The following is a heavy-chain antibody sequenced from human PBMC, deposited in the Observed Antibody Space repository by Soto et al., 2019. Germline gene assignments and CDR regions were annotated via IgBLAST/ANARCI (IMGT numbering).Heavy chain of an antibody. CDR2: IYPGDSDT. V-gene: IGHV5-51*01. CDR3: VRRPTEGISFYGLDV. Sequence: PGESLKISCEGSGYPFSKYWIAWVRQPAGKGLEWMGIIYPGDSDTRHSPSFRGRVTISADTSINTAYLQWKSLQASDTALYYCVRRPTEGISFYGLDVWGQGTTVTVSS. D-gene: IGHD3-3*02. J-gene: IGHJ6*02. CDR1: GYPFSKYW.